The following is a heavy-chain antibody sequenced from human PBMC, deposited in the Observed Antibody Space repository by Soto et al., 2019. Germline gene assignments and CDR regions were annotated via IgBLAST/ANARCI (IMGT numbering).Heavy chain of an antibody. CDR2: IKHDGSKK. V-gene: IGHV3-7*01. CDR1: GFTFSRYW. CDR3: ARDDSGDCKFY. D-gene: IGHD4-17*01. J-gene: IGHJ4*02. Sequence: GGSLRLSCAASGFTFSRYWMSWVRQIPGKGLEWVANIKHDGSKKYYVGSVTGRFTISRDNAKSSLFLQMNSLGVEDTAVYYCARDDSGDCKFYWGRGTLVNVSS.